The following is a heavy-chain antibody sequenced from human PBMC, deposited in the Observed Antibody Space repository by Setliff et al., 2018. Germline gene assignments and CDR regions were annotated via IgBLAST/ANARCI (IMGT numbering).Heavy chain of an antibody. J-gene: IGHJ6*03. CDR2: IHTNTGNP. CDR3: ARDSSGWSGFSRLVGVYYYYMDV. D-gene: IGHD6-19*01. Sequence: ASVKVSCKASGYTFTSYAMNWVRQAPGQGLEWMGWIHTNTGNPTYAQGFTGRFVFSLDTSVSTAHLQITSLKAEDTAVYYCARDSSGWSGFSRLVGVYYYYMDVWGKGTTVTVSS. CDR1: GYTFTSYA. V-gene: IGHV7-4-1*02.